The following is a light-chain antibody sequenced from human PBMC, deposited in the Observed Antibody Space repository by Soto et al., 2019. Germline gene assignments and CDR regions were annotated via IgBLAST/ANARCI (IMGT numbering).Light chain of an antibody. CDR1: SGDVGGYNY. CDR2: DVS. CDR3: CSYAGNYTLI. J-gene: IGLJ2*01. Sequence: QSVLTQPRSVSGSPGQSVTISCTGTSGDVGGYNYVSWYQQHPGKAPKLMIFDVSKRPSGVPDRFSGSKSGNTASLTISGLQAEDEADYYCCSYAGNYTLIFGGGTQLTVL. V-gene: IGLV2-11*01.